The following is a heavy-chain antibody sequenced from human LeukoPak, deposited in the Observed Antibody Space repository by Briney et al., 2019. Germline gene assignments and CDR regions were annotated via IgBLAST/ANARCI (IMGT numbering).Heavy chain of an antibody. CDR1: GFNVSSNY. Sequence: GGSLRLSCAASGFNVSSNYMSWVRQAPGKGLEWVSIIYSGGSTYYADSVKGRLIISRDKSKNTLYLQMNSLRAEDTAVYYCARDRGSGWYNGYYYYMDVWGKGTTVTISS. D-gene: IGHD6-19*01. CDR2: IYSGGST. CDR3: ARDRGSGWYNGYYYYMDV. J-gene: IGHJ6*03. V-gene: IGHV3-66*01.